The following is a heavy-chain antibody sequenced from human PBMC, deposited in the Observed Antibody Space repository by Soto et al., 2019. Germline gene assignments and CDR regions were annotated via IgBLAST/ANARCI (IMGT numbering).Heavy chain of an antibody. Sequence: PVGSLRLSCAASGFTFSNAWMSWVRQAPGKGLEWVGRIKSKTDGGTTDYAAPVKGRFTISRDDSKNTLYLQMNSLKTEDTAVYYCTTDNTMVRGAGYWGQGTLVNVSS. D-gene: IGHD3-10*01. J-gene: IGHJ4*02. V-gene: IGHV3-15*01. CDR3: TTDNTMVRGAGY. CDR1: GFTFSNAW. CDR2: IKSKTDGGTT.